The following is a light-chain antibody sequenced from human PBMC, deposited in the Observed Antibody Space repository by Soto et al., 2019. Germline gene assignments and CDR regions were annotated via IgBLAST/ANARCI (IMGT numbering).Light chain of an antibody. CDR2: KAS. V-gene: IGKV1-5*03. Sequence: DIQMTQSTSTLSAFIGDRVTITCRASQSIGTWLAWYQQKPGKAPKLLISKASSLEIGVPSRFSGSGSGTEFTLTISSLQPDDVATYSCLQYVSYPLTFGGGTKVEIK. CDR1: QSIGTW. CDR3: LQYVSYPLT. J-gene: IGKJ4*01.